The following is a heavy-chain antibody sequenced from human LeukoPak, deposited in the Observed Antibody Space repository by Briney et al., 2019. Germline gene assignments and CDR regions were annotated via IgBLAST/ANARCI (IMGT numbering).Heavy chain of an antibody. V-gene: IGHV4-39*01. J-gene: IGHJ4*02. CDR2: IYYSGNT. CDR3: ATSGLYYYDSSGYWVYDY. D-gene: IGHD3-22*01. CDR1: AGSISSDSYY. Sequence: SETLSLTCTVSAGSISSDSYYWGWIRQPPGKGLEWIGTIYYSGNTYYNPSLKSRVTISVDTSKNQFSLKLSSVTAADTAVYYCATSGLYYYDSSGYWVYDYWGQGTLVTVSS.